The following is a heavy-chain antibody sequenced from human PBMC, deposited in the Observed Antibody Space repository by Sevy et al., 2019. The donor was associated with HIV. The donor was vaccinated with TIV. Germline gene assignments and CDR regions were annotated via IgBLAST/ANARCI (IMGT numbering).Heavy chain of an antibody. CDR2: ISAYNGNT. D-gene: IGHD3-9*01. CDR1: GYTFTSYG. CDR3: ARVGCDILTGYYNRWFDP. J-gene: IGHJ5*02. Sequence: ASVKVSCKASGYTFTSYGISWVRQAPGQGLEWMGWISAYNGNTNYAQKLQGRVTMTTDTSTSTAYMELRSLRSDDTAVYYCARVGCDILTGYYNRWFDPWGQGTLVTVSS. V-gene: IGHV1-18*04.